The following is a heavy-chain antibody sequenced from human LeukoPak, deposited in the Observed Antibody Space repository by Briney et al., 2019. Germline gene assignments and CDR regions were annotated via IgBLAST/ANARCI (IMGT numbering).Heavy chain of an antibody. V-gene: IGHV4-39*01. Sequence: SKTLSLTCTVSGGSISSSSYYWGWIRQPPGKGLEWIGSIYYSGSTYYNPSLKSRVTISVGTSKNQFSLKLSSVTAADTAVYYCARVLDTAMVTGAFDIWGQGTMVTVSS. J-gene: IGHJ3*02. CDR3: ARVLDTAMVTGAFDI. CDR2: IYYSGST. D-gene: IGHD5-18*01. CDR1: GGSISSSSYY.